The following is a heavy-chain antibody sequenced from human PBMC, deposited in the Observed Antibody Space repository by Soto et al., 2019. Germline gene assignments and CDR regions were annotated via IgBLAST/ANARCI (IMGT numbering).Heavy chain of an antibody. CDR3: ARVRSMITFGGVIVIADAFDI. CDR1: GYTFTSYG. CDR2: ISAYNGNT. D-gene: IGHD3-16*02. Sequence: QVQLVQSGAEVKKPGASVKVSCKASGYTFTSYGISWVRQAPGQGLEWMGWISAYNGNTNYAQKLQGRVTMTTDTSRRTGSMELRSLRSDDTAVYSCARVRSMITFGGVIVIADAFDIWGQGTMVTVSS. J-gene: IGHJ3*02. V-gene: IGHV1-18*01.